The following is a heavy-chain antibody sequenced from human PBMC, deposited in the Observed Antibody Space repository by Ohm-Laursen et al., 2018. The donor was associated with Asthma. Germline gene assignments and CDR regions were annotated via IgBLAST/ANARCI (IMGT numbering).Heavy chain of an antibody. Sequence: SLRLSCAASGFTFSSYGMHWVRQAPGKGLEWVAVISYDGSNKYYADSVKGRFTISRDNSKNYLYLQMNSLRPEDTALYYCARDPHIMILGVVTLYGMDVWGQGTTVTVSS. CDR2: ISYDGSNK. CDR3: ARDPHIMILGVVTLYGMDV. V-gene: IGHV3-30*03. CDR1: GFTFSSYG. D-gene: IGHD3-3*01. J-gene: IGHJ6*02.